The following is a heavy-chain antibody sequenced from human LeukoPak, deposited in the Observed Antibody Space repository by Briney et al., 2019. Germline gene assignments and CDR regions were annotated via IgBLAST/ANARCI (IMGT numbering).Heavy chain of an antibody. Sequence: GGSLRLSCAASGFTFSSYWMHWVRQAPGKGLVWVSRINSDGSRTSYADSVKGRFTISRDNAKNTLYLQMNSLRAEDTAVYYCTTLRPYIQPRWGQGTMVTVSS. CDR1: GFTFSSYW. CDR3: TTLRPYIQPR. D-gene: IGHD5-18*01. V-gene: IGHV3-74*01. J-gene: IGHJ3*01. CDR2: INSDGSRT.